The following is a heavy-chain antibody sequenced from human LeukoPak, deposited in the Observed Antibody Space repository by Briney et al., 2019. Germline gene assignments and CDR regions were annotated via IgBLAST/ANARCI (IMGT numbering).Heavy chain of an antibody. D-gene: IGHD2-15*01. Sequence: GIIPIFGTANYAQKFQGRVTITADKSTSTAYMELSSLRSEDTAVYYCARDGDCSGGSCPLDYWGQGTLVTVSS. V-gene: IGHV1-69*06. CDR2: IIPIFGTA. J-gene: IGHJ4*02. CDR3: ARDGDCSGGSCPLDY.